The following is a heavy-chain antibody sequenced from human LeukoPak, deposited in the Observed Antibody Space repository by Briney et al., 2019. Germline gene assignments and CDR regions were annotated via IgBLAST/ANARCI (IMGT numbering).Heavy chain of an antibody. CDR2: ISGSGGST. J-gene: IGHJ4*02. Sequence: GGSLRLSCVTSGFTFSSYAMSWVRQAPGKGLNWVSGISGSGGSTDYTDSVKGRFTISRDNSKNTLYLQMNSLRAEDTAVYYCAKDVYYYDSSGHPSTFDYWGQGTLVTVSS. D-gene: IGHD3-22*01. CDR1: GFTFSSYA. CDR3: AKDVYYYDSSGHPSTFDY. V-gene: IGHV3-23*01.